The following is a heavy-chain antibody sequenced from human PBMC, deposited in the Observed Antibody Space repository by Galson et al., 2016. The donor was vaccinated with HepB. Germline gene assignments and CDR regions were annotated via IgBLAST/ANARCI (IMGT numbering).Heavy chain of an antibody. V-gene: IGHV3-23*01. CDR2: ISGGGSK. CDR1: GFTFSSYA. J-gene: IGHJ4*02. D-gene: IGHD3-10*01. Sequence: SLRLSCAASGFTFSSYAVSWVRQAPGKGLGWVSAISGGGSKYYADSVEGRFTISRDNSKNTLYLQMNSLRVEYTAVYYCAKQRGHPVSSYYFDYLGQVTLVTVSS. CDR3: AKQRGHPVSSYYFDY.